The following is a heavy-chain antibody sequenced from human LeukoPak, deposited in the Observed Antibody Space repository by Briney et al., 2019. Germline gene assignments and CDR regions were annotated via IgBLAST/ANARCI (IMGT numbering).Heavy chain of an antibody. CDR2: ISSSATTI. J-gene: IGHJ4*02. CDR3: AKAGHGFGSDY. Sequence: PGGSLRLSCEASGFTFSSYEMNWVRQAPGKGLEWVSYISSSATTIHYADSVKGRFTISRDNAQNSLYLQMNSLRAEDTAVYYCAKAGHGFGSDYWGQGTLVTVSS. D-gene: IGHD3-3*01. V-gene: IGHV3-48*03. CDR1: GFTFSSYE.